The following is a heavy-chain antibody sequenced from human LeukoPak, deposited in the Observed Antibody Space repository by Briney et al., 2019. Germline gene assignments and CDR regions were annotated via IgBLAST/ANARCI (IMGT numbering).Heavy chain of an antibody. CDR3: ARDLGASYYDRGQS. V-gene: IGHV3-66*01. CDR2: IYTGGGT. CDR1: GFDISSKY. D-gene: IGHD3-22*01. Sequence: GGSLRLSCAASGFDISSKYMSWVREAAGKGLEWVSVIYTGGGTYYADSVKGRFTISRDNSKNTLYLQMNSLSVEDTAVYYCARDLGASYYDRGQSWGQGTLVTISS. J-gene: IGHJ4*02.